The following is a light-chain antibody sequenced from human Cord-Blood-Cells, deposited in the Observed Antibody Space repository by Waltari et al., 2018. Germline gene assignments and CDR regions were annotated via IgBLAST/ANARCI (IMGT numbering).Light chain of an antibody. CDR3: SSYTSSSTLV. CDR2: DVS. J-gene: IGLJ3*02. V-gene: IGLV2-14*01. CDR1: RSDGGGYKY. Sequence: QSALTQPASVSGSPGQSITISCTGTRSDGGGYKYVSWYQQHPGKAPKLMIYDVSNRPSGVSNRFSGSKSGNTASLTISGLQAEDEADYYCSSYTSSSTLVFGGGTKLTVL.